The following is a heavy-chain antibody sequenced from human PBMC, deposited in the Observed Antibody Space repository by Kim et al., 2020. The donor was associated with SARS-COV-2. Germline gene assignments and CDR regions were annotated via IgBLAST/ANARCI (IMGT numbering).Heavy chain of an antibody. Sequence: DSVKGRFTISRDNAMNTLYLQMDSLRAEDTAVYFCARADVLTGYYKGMDVWGQGTTVTVSS. D-gene: IGHD3-9*01. CDR3: ARADVLTGYYKGMDV. V-gene: IGHV3-74*01. J-gene: IGHJ6*02.